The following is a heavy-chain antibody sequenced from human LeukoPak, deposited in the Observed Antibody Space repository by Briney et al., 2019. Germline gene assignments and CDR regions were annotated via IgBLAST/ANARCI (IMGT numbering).Heavy chain of an antibody. Sequence: PGGSLRLSCAASGFTFSSYSMNWVRQAPGKGLEWVSSISSSSSYIYYADSVKGRFTISRDNAKNSLYLQMNSLRAEDTAVYYCARDRGDYYDSSGYLVYWGQGTLVTVSS. CDR3: ARDRGDYYDSSGYLVY. CDR2: ISSSSSYI. V-gene: IGHV3-21*01. CDR1: GFTFSSYS. D-gene: IGHD3-22*01. J-gene: IGHJ4*02.